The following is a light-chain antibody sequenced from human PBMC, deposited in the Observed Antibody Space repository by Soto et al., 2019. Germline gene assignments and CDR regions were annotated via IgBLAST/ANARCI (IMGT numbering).Light chain of an antibody. CDR3: AAWDGSLSGFV. Sequence: QSVLTQPPSASGTPGQTVTITCSGSRSNIGGNAVHWYQQLPVSAPKLLIHTSDKRPSGVPDRFSASKSAPSASLVISGLQTEDEADYYCAAWDGSLSGFVFGTGTQLTVL. V-gene: IGLV1-44*01. CDR1: RSNIGGNA. J-gene: IGLJ1*01. CDR2: TSD.